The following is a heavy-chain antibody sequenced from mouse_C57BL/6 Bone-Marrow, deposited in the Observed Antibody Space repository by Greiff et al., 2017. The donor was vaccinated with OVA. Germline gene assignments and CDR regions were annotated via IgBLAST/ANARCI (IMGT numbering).Heavy chain of an antibody. CDR2: IYPRSGNT. D-gene: IGHD1-1*01. CDR1: GYTFTSYG. V-gene: IGHV1-81*01. J-gene: IGHJ2*01. Sequence: QVQLQQSGAELARPGASVKLSCKASGYTFTSYGISWVKQRTGQGLEWIGEIYPRSGNTYYNEKFKGKATLTADKSSSTAYMELRSLTSEDSAVYFCARLGLYGFLLDYWGQGTTLTVSS. CDR3: ARLGLYGFLLDY.